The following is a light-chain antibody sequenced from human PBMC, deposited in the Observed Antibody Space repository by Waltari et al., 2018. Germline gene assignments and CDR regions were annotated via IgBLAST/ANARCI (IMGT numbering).Light chain of an antibody. J-gene: IGLJ3*02. Sequence: QSVLTQPPSASGTPGQRVTLSVSGSRPHIRSNSNIWYQQLPGTAPKLPIYRNYQRPSGVPDRFSGSKSGASASLAISGLRSEDEADYYCAAWDDSLSGWVFGGGTKLTVL. CDR1: RPHIRSNS. CDR3: AAWDDSLSGWV. V-gene: IGLV1-47*01. CDR2: RNY.